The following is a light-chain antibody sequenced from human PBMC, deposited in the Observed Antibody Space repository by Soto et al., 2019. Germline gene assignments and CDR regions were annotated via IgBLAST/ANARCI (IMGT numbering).Light chain of an antibody. CDR1: QTISSS. J-gene: IGKJ5*01. V-gene: IGKV1-5*01. CDR2: DVS. Sequence: DIQMTQSPSTLSASVGDRVTITCRASQTISSSLAWYQQQPGKAPKLLIYDVSTLKRGVPSRSSGSRSGTEFTLPISSLQPDDFATYYCQQYHTFSSTFGQGTRLENK. CDR3: QQYHTFSST.